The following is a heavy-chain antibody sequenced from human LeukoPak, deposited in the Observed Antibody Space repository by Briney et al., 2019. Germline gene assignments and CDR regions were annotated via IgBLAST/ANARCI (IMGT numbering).Heavy chain of an antibody. V-gene: IGHV3-11*04. Sequence: GGSLRLSCAASGFTFSDYNMRWIRQAPRKGLEWVSSISRSGSTKYYADSVKGRFTISRDNAKNSLYLQMNSLRAEDTAVYYCARGEAGGGDWFDPWGQGTLVTVSS. CDR3: ARGEAGGGDWFDP. CDR1: GFTFSDYN. D-gene: IGHD6-13*01. J-gene: IGHJ5*02. CDR2: ISRSGSTK.